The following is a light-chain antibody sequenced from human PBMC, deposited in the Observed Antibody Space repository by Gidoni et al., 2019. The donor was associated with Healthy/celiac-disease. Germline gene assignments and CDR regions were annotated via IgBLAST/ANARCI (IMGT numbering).Light chain of an antibody. J-gene: IGLJ1*01. CDR3: ASWDDSLNGYV. CDR1: SSNIGSNT. CDR2: PNN. Sequence: QPVGTQPPSESGTPGQGVTISCSGSSSNIGSNTVHWYQHLPGTAPKLLIYPNNQRPSGVPDRFSGSTSGTSASLAISGLQSADEADYYCASWDDSLNGYVFGTGTKVTVL. V-gene: IGLV1-44*01.